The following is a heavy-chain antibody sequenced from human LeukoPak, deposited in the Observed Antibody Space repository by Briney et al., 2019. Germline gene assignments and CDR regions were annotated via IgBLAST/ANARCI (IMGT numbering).Heavy chain of an antibody. V-gene: IGHV4-34*01. CDR3: ARVPDFIAPPCDS. CDR2: SSPTGDIT. CDR1: GGSFSGNY. Sequence: SETLSLTCAVYGGSFSGNYWTLIRQTPGRGLEWIGESSPTGDITGYNPSLKGRATISVDSSKNQFSLKLTSVTAADTGVYYCARVPDFIAPPCDSWGPGTLVTVSS. J-gene: IGHJ5*02. D-gene: IGHD2-21*01.